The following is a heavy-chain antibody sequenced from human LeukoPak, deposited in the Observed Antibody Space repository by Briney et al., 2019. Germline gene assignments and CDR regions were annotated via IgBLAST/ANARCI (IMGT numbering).Heavy chain of an antibody. V-gene: IGHV4-38-2*02. D-gene: IGHD2-2*01. Sequence: SETLSLTCTVSGYSISSGYYWGWIRQSPGKGLEWIGSIYHSGSTYYNPSLKSRVTFSVDTSKRQFSLRLKSVTAADTAVYYCARGAYCTSINCYGFDYWGQGILVTVSS. CDR2: IYHSGST. CDR3: ARGAYCTSINCYGFDY. CDR1: GYSISSGYY. J-gene: IGHJ4*02.